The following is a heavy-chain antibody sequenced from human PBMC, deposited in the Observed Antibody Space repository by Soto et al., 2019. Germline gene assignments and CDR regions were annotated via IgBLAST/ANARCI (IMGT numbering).Heavy chain of an antibody. V-gene: IGHV1-8*02. D-gene: IGHD2-2*01. J-gene: IGHJ4*02. CDR2: MNPNSGNT. CDR1: GYTFSTCD. Sequence: QVQLVQSGAEVKKPGASVKVSCRASGYTFSTCDINWVRQATGQGLEWMGWMNPNSGNTGFAQKFQGRVTMTMNTSINTAYMELSSLRSDDTAVYFCARGRSPFCNTATCYDYWGQGTLVTVSS. CDR3: ARGRSPFCNTATCYDY.